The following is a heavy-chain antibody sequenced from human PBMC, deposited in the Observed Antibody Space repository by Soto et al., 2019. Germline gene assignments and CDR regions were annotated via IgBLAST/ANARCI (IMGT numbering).Heavy chain of an antibody. CDR3: ARDLPTPAITGTSWFDP. CDR2: ISAYNGNT. Sequence: QVQLVQSGAEVKKPGASVKVSCKASGYTFTSYGISWVRQAPGQGLEWMGWISAYNGNTNYAQKLQGRVTMTTDTSTSTTYMELRSLRSDDTAVYYCARDLPTPAITGTSWFDPWGQGTLVTVSS. J-gene: IGHJ5*02. D-gene: IGHD1-7*01. CDR1: GYTFTSYG. V-gene: IGHV1-18*01.